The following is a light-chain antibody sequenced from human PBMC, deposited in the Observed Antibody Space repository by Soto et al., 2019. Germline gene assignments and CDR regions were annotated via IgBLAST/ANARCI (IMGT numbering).Light chain of an antibody. CDR2: DVS. Sequence: ALTQPASVSGSPGQSITIFCTGTSSDVGGSNYVSWYQQHPGKAPKLIISDVSYRPSGVSNRFSGSKSGNTASLTISGLQVEDEADYYCSSYTSSSTYVFGTGTKVTVL. V-gene: IGLV2-14*01. J-gene: IGLJ1*01. CDR3: SSYTSSSTYV. CDR1: SSDVGGSNY.